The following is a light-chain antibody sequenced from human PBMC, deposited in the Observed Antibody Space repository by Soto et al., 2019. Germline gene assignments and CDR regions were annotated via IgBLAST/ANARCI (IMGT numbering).Light chain of an antibody. CDR1: QSVSSSY. CDR2: RAS. CDR3: RQYGSSPVT. V-gene: IGKV3-20*01. J-gene: IGKJ1*01. Sequence: IGWAQSPGTLTLSPGERVTLSCRASQSVSSSYLAWYQQKPGQAPRLLIYRASSRATGIPDRFSGSGCGTDVTLTISRREPEDFAVYYCRQYGSSPVTFGQGTKVDVK.